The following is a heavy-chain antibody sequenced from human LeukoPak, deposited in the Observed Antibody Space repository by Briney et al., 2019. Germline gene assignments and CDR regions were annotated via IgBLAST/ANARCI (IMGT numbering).Heavy chain of an antibody. CDR3: AKRGVVIRVILVGFHREAYYFDS. D-gene: IGHD3-22*01. J-gene: IGHJ4*02. CDR1: GITLSNYG. V-gene: IGHV3-23*01. CDR2: ISGSGGGT. Sequence: GGSLRLSCAVSGITLSNYGMSWVRQAPGKGLEWVAGISGSGGGTNYADSVKGRFTISRDNPRNALYLQMNSLRAEDTAVYFCAKRGVVIRVILVGFHREAYYFDSWGQGALVTVSS.